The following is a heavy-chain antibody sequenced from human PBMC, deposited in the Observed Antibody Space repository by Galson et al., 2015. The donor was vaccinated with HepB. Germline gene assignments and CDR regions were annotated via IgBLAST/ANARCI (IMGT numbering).Heavy chain of an antibody. CDR2: ISHNTWTR. J-gene: IGHJ6*02. CDR3: ARERRPNHGYYWAMDA. Sequence: SLRLSCAASGFTFSSYSMNWVRQAPGKGLEWIAYISHNTWTRFYAASVKGRFTVSRDNNKNSVDLQLSSLRADDTAVYFCARERRPNHGYYWAMDAWGQGTTVTVSS. CDR1: GFTFSSYS. V-gene: IGHV3-48*04.